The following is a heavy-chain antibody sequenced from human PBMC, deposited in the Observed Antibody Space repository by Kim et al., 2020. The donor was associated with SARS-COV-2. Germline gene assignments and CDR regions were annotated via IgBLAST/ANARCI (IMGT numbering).Heavy chain of an antibody. Sequence: ASVKVSCKASGYTFTSYYMHWVRQAPGQGLEWMGIINPSGGSTSYAQKFQGRVTMTRDTSTSTVYMELSSLRSEDTAVYYCARGLYSSSWYDPNWFDPWGQGTLVTVSS. J-gene: IGHJ5*02. D-gene: IGHD6-13*01. CDR2: INPSGGST. V-gene: IGHV1-46*01. CDR1: GYTFTSYY. CDR3: ARGLYSSSWYDPNWFDP.